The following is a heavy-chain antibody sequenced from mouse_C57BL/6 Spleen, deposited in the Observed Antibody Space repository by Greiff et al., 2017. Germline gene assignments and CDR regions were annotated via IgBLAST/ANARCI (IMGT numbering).Heavy chain of an antibody. D-gene: IGHD2-4*01. CDR2: ISSGSSTI. Sequence: EVKVVESGGGLVKPGGSLKLSCAASGFTFSDYGMHWVRQAPEKGLEWVAYISSGSSTIYYADTVKGRFTISRDNAKNTLFLQMTSLRSEDTAMYYCARRDYDYHWYFDVWGTGTTVTVSS. J-gene: IGHJ1*03. CDR3: ARRDYDYHWYFDV. V-gene: IGHV5-17*01. CDR1: GFTFSDYG.